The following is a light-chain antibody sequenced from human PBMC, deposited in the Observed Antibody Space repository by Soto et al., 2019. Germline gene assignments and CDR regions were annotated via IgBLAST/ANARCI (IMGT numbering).Light chain of an antibody. V-gene: IGKV1-9*01. J-gene: IGKJ3*01. CDR1: QGISTY. Sequence: IQLTQSPSSLSASVGDRATITFRSSQGISTYLAWYQQKSGKAPKLLHYPASTLQRGVPSRFSGSRSGTDFSITISSLQPEDLSTYYGHQLNNYPAVSFGPGTKVDIK. CDR2: PAS. CDR3: HQLNNYPAVS.